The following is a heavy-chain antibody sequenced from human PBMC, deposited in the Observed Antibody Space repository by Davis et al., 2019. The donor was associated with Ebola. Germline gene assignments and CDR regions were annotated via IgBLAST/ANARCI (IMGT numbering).Heavy chain of an antibody. CDR3: AKRVYGDDFGIRNFEH. Sequence: GGSLRLSCAASGFTFSSYVMSWVRQAPGKGLEWVSALTGSGDSPYYADSVKGRFTISRDNSKKTVHLLMTSLRAEDTAVYYCAKRVYGDDFGIRNFEHWGQGTLVTVSS. CDR2: LTGSGDSP. J-gene: IGHJ4*02. D-gene: IGHD4-17*01. V-gene: IGHV3-23*01. CDR1: GFTFSSYV.